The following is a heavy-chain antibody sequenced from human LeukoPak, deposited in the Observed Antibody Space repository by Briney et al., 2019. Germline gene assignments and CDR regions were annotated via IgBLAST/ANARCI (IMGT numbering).Heavy chain of an antibody. CDR1: GFTFSSYW. Sequence: GGSLRLSCVASGFTFSSYWMHWVRQDPRKGPVWVSRINGDGRNINYADSVRGRFTISRDNAKNTLYLQMNTLRVEDTAVYYCTRDLMDYDVSTGLHHYYMDVWGQGTTVTASS. V-gene: IGHV3-74*01. CDR2: INGDGRNI. D-gene: IGHD3-9*01. J-gene: IGHJ6*02. CDR3: TRDLMDYDVSTGLHHYYMDV.